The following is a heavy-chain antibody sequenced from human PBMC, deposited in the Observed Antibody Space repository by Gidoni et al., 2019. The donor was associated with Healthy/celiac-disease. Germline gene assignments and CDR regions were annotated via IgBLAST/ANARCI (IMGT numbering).Heavy chain of an antibody. CDR2: ISWNSGSI. Sequence: EVQLVESGGGLVQPGRSLRLSCAASGFTFDDYAMHWVRQAPGKGLAWVSGISWNSGSIGYADSVKGRFTISRDNAKNSLYLQMNSLRAEDTALYYCAKDGRYNWNYPSGLFDYWGQGTLVTVSS. D-gene: IGHD1-7*01. CDR1: GFTFDDYA. J-gene: IGHJ4*02. V-gene: IGHV3-9*01. CDR3: AKDGRYNWNYPSGLFDY.